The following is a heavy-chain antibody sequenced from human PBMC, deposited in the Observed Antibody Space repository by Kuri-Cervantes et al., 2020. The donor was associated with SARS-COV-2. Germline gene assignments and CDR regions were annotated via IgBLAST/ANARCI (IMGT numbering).Heavy chain of an antibody. Sequence: ASVKVSCKASGYTFTSYDINWVRQATGQGLEWMGWMNPNSGNTGHAQKFQGRVTITRNTSISTAYMELSSLRSEDTAVYYCARSSSSSVYYYYYMDVWGKGTTVTVSS. CDR1: GYTFTSYD. CDR2: MNPNSGNT. D-gene: IGHD6-6*01. J-gene: IGHJ6*03. CDR3: ARSSSSSVYYYYYMDV. V-gene: IGHV1-8*03.